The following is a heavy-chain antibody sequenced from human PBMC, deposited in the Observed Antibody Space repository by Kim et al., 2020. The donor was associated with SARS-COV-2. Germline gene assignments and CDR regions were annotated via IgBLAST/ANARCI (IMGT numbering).Heavy chain of an antibody. V-gene: IGHV3-48*04. CDR3: ARALVGALDY. J-gene: IGHJ4*02. D-gene: IGHD1-26*01. CDR2: I. Sequence: IYYADSVKGRFTISRDNAKNSLYLQMNSLRAEDTAVYYCARALVGALDYWGQGTLVTVSS.